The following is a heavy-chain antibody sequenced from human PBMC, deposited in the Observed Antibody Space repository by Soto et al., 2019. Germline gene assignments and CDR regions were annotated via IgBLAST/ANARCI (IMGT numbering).Heavy chain of an antibody. CDR1: GFTFSSYW. D-gene: IGHD4-17*01. Sequence: GGSLRLSCAASGFTFSSYWMSWVRQAPGKGLEWVAIIKQDGSEKYYVDSVKGRFTISRDNAKNSLYLQMNSLRAEDTAVYYCARAEVDYGDYVPLGYFDYWGQGTLVTVSS. V-gene: IGHV3-7*01. J-gene: IGHJ4*02. CDR3: ARAEVDYGDYVPLGYFDY. CDR2: IKQDGSEK.